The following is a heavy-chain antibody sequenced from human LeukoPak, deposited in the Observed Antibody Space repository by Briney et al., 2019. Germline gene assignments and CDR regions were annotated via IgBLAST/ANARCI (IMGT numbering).Heavy chain of an antibody. CDR3: AKVRANRFASFDY. Sequence: GGSLRLSCAASGFTFSSYGMSWVRQAPGKGLEWVSGISGSGGTTYYADSVKGRFTISRDNSKITLYLQMNSLRAEDTAVYYCAKVRANRFASFDYWGQGTLVTVSS. V-gene: IGHV3-23*01. D-gene: IGHD1/OR15-1a*01. CDR1: GFTFSSYG. J-gene: IGHJ4*02. CDR2: ISGSGGTT.